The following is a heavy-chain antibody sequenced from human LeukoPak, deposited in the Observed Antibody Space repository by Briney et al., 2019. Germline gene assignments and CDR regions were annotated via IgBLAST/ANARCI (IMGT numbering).Heavy chain of an antibody. J-gene: IGHJ4*02. CDR2: IIPIFGTA. CDR1: GGTFSSYA. V-gene: IGHV1-69*06. D-gene: IGHD5-18*01. CDR3: VGGYSFGDFDY. Sequence: SVKVSCKASGGTFSSYAISWVRQAPGQGLEWMGGIIPIFGTANYAQKFQGRVTITADKSTSTAYMELSSLRSEDTAVYYCVGGYSFGDFDYWGQGTLVTVSS.